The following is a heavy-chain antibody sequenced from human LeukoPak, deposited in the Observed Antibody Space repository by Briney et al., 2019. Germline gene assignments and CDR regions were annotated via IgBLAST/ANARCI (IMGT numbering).Heavy chain of an antibody. CDR1: GYTLTSYY. V-gene: IGHV1-46*01. J-gene: IGHJ4*02. D-gene: IGHD6-13*01. CDR2: INPSGGST. CDR3: ARVRQQLVDY. Sequence: ASVKVSCKASGYTLTSYYMHWVPQAPGQGLEWMGVINPSGGSTSYAQNFQGRVTMTRDTSTSTVYMELSSLRSEDTAVYYCARVRQQLVDYWGQGTLVTVSS.